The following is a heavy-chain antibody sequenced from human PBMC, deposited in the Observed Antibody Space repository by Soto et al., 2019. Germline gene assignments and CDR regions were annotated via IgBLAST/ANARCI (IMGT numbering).Heavy chain of an antibody. D-gene: IGHD3-3*01. CDR1: GGSISSGGYY. Sequence: SETLSLTCTVSGGSISSGGYYWSWIRQHPGKGLEWIGYIYYSGSTYYNPSLKSRVTISVDTSKNQFSLKLSSVTAADTAVYYCASIFYDFWSGYYGRNWFDPWGQGTLVTVSS. V-gene: IGHV4-31*03. CDR2: IYYSGST. J-gene: IGHJ5*02. CDR3: ASIFYDFWSGYYGRNWFDP.